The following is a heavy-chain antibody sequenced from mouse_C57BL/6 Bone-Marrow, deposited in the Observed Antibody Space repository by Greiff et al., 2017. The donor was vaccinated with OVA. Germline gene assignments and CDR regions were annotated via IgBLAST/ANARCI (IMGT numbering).Heavy chain of an antibody. D-gene: IGHD1-1*01. J-gene: IGHJ1*03. Sequence: QVQLQQPGAELVMPGASVKLSCKASGYTFTSYWMHWVKQRPGQGLEWIGEIDPSDSYTNYNQKFKGKSTLTVDKSSSTAYMQLSSLTSEDSAVYYCATRPPYYYGSMTGYFDVWGTGTTVTVSS. CDR1: GYTFTSYW. CDR3: ATRPPYYYGSMTGYFDV. V-gene: IGHV1-69*01. CDR2: IDPSDSYT.